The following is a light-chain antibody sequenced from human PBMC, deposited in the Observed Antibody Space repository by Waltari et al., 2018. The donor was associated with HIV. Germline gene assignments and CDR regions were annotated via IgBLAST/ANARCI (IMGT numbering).Light chain of an antibody. CDR1: QDIKNN. Sequence: DIQMTQSPSSLSASVGARVTTPCRAGQDIKNNLGWYQQKPGKAPRRLIYSASTLHTGVPSTFRGGGSGTDFTLSIDGLQPEDAANYFCLQLSGLPRTFGQGT. J-gene: IGKJ1*01. CDR3: LQLSGLPRT. CDR2: SAS. V-gene: IGKV1-17*01.